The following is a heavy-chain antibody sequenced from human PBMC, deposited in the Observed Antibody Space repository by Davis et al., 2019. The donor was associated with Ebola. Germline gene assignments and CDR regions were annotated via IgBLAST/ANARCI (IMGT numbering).Heavy chain of an antibody. V-gene: IGHV3-30-3*01. D-gene: IGHD3-3*01. CDR3: ARGEASYYDFWSARQPDFDY. CDR2: ISYDGSRQ. CDR1: GFTFSSYA. Sequence: GGSLRLSCAASGFTFSSYAMHWVRQAPGKGLEWVAVISYDGSRQHFADSVRGRFTVSRDNADNTLYLQMNSLRPEDAAVYYCARGEASYYDFWSARQPDFDYWGQGTLVTVSS. J-gene: IGHJ4*02.